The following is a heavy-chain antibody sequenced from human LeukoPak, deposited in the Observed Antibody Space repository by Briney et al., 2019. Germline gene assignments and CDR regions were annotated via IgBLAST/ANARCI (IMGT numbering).Heavy chain of an antibody. CDR3: ARGRLNQWLRPNWFDP. J-gene: IGHJ5*02. CDR2: ISAYNGNT. Sequence: ASVKVSCKASGYTFTSYGISWVRQAPGQGLEWMGWISAYNGNTDYAQKLQGRVTMTTDTTTSTAYMELRSLRSDDTAVYYCARGRLNQWLRPNWFDPWGRGTLVTVSS. V-gene: IGHV1-18*01. CDR1: GYTFTSYG. D-gene: IGHD6-19*01.